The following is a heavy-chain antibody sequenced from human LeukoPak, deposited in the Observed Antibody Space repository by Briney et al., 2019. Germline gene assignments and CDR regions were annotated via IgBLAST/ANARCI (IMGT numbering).Heavy chain of an antibody. CDR1: GFNFRDYS. CDR2: ISGTSSYM. D-gene: IGHD3-10*01. J-gene: IGHJ5*02. CDR3: ARDLHYYGSGP. Sequence: GGSLRLSCVAYGFNFRDYSMNWVRQAPGKGLDWVSGISGTSSYMYYGDSVKGRFTVSRDNVKNSLYLQMESLRVEDTAVYYCARDLHYYGSGPWGQGTLVTVSS. V-gene: IGHV3-21*01.